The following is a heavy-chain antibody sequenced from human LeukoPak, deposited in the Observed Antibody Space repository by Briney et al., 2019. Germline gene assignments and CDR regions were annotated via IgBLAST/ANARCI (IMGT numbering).Heavy chain of an antibody. D-gene: IGHD6-19*01. V-gene: IGHV1-18*01. CDR2: ISAYNGNT. J-gene: IGHJ6*03. CDR1: GYTFTSYG. Sequence: ASVKVSCKASGYTFTSYGIGWVRQAPGQGLEWMGWISAYNGNTNYAQKLQGRVTMTTDTSTSTAYMELRSLRSDGTAVYYCARDASSGWYFGAPDYYYMDVWGKGTTVTVSS. CDR3: ARDASSGWYFGAPDYYYMDV.